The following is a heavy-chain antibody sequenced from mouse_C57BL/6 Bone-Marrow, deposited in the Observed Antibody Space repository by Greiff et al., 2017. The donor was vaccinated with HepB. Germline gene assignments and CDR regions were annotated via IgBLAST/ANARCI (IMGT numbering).Heavy chain of an antibody. V-gene: IGHV1-61*01. D-gene: IGHD1-1*01. CDR1: GYTFTSYW. CDR3: ARRGTTDHC. Sequence: QVQLKQPGAELVRPGSSVKLSCKASGYTFTSYWMDWVKQRPGQGLEWIGNIYPSDSETHYNQKFKDKATLTVDKSTSTAYMQLSSLTSEDSAVYYCARRGTTDHCWGQGTTLTVSS. CDR2: IYPSDSET. J-gene: IGHJ2*01.